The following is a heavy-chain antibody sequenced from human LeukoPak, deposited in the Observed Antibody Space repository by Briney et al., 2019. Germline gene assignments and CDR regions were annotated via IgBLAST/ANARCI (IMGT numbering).Heavy chain of an antibody. Sequence: GGSLRLSCAASGFTFSSYAMSWVRQAPGKGLEWVSGISNSGDSTYYADSVKGRFTISRDNSKNTLYLQMNSLRAEDTAVYYCARDSSSGWYHAYWGQGTLVTVSS. CDR3: ARDSSSGWYHAY. J-gene: IGHJ4*02. CDR2: ISNSGDST. CDR1: GFTFSSYA. D-gene: IGHD6-19*01. V-gene: IGHV3-23*01.